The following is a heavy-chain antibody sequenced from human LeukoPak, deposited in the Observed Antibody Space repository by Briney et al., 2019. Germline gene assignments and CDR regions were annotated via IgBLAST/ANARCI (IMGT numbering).Heavy chain of an antibody. Sequence: PSETLSLTCAVYGGSFSGYYWSWIRQPPGKGLEWIGEINHSGSTNYNPSLKSRVTISVDTSKNQFSLKLSSVTAADTAVYYCARGVAIGSGSYSPTYFDYWGQGTLVTVSS. CDR3: ARGVAIGSGSYSPTYFDY. J-gene: IGHJ4*02. V-gene: IGHV4-34*01. D-gene: IGHD3-10*01. CDR2: INHSGST. CDR1: GGSFSGYY.